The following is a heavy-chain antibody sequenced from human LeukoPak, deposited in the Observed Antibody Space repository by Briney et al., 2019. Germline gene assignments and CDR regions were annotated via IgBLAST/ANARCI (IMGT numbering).Heavy chain of an antibody. D-gene: IGHD6-6*01. Sequence: GGSMRLSCAAYGFTFSSYGMHWVRQAPGKGLEWVAFIRYDGSNKYYADSVKGRFTISRDNSKNTLYLQMNSLRAEDTAVYYCAKDLLEVKQLVDAFDIWGQGTMVTVSS. CDR2: IRYDGSNK. CDR3: AKDLLEVKQLVDAFDI. CDR1: GFTFSSYG. V-gene: IGHV3-30*02. J-gene: IGHJ3*02.